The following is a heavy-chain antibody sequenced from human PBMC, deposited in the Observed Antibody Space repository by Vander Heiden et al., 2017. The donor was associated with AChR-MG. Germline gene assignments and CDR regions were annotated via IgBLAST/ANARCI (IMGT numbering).Heavy chain of an antibody. CDR1: VGSFSGGTYS. J-gene: IGHJ3*01. Sequence: QLQLQESGSGLVKPSQTLYLTCAVSVGSFSGGTYSWSWIRQPPGKGLEWIGYIYDSGSTFYNPSLKSRVTISVDRSKHQFSLKLSSVTAADTAVYFCARGTVEYSTSATAFDVWGRGTLVTVSS. CDR2: IYDSGST. D-gene: IGHD6-6*01. CDR3: ARGTVEYSTSATAFDV. V-gene: IGHV4-30-2*01.